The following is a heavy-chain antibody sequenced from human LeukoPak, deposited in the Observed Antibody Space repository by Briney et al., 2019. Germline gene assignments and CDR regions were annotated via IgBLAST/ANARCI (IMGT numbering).Heavy chain of an antibody. CDR3: ASSGRGYSGYDSGFDY. D-gene: IGHD5-12*01. CDR2: IIPIFGTA. Sequence: SVKVSRKASAGTFSSNAISWVRQAPGQGLEWMGGIIPIFGTANYAQKFQGRVTITTDESTSTAYMELSSLRSEDTAVYYCASSGRGYSGYDSGFDYWGQGTLVTV. CDR1: AGTFSSNA. V-gene: IGHV1-69*05. J-gene: IGHJ4*02.